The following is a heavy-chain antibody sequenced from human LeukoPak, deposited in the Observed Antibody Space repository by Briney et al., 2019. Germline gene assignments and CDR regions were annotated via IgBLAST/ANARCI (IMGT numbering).Heavy chain of an antibody. CDR3: ARDRCGRTSCYPGAFDI. Sequence: SETLSLTCTVSGDSISSYYWSWIRQPPGQGLEWIGYIYYTGSTNYNPSLKSQVTISVDTSKNQFSLKLSSVTAADTAVYYCARDRCGRTSCYPGAFDIWGQGTMVTVSS. CDR2: IYYTGST. D-gene: IGHD2-2*01. CDR1: GDSISSYY. V-gene: IGHV4-59*01. J-gene: IGHJ3*02.